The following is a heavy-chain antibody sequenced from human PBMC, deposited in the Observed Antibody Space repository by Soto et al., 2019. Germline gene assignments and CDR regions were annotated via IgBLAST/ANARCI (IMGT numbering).Heavy chain of an antibody. CDR1: GGSFSSGSDY. V-gene: IGHV4-31*03. J-gene: IGHJ4*02. CDR3: ARDPRSAYYHDH. CDR2: IYYTGNT. Sequence: TLSLTFTVSGGSFSSGSDYWSWIRQHPGRGLEWIGYIYYTGNTYYNPSLKSRLAISVDTSKNQFSLKLTSVTAADTAVYYRARDPRSAYYHDHCGQGTLVTVSS. D-gene: IGHD3-3*01.